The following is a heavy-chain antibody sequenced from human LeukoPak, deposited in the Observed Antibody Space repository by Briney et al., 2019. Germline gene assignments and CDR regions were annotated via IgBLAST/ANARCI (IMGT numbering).Heavy chain of an antibody. Sequence: ASETLSLTCAVYGGSFSGYYWSWIRQPPGKGLEWIGEINHSGSTNYNPSLKSRVTISVDTSKNQFSLKLSSVTAADTAVYYCARGPNCSSTSCYLSEPDYWGQGTLVTVSS. V-gene: IGHV4-34*01. CDR3: ARGPNCSSTSCYLSEPDY. CDR2: INHSGST. D-gene: IGHD2-2*01. J-gene: IGHJ4*02. CDR1: GGSFSGYY.